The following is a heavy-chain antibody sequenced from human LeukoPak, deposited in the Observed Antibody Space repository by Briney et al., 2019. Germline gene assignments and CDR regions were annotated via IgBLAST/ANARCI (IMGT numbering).Heavy chain of an antibody. CDR1: GFTATRDY. CDR3: ARGEFIRNVFDT. V-gene: IGHV3-66*01. Sequence: GRSLRLSRAPSGFTATRDYMSWVPHTPGKGLEWVSVIYSGGSTYYADSAKGRFTISRDNSKNTMYLQMNNLRAEDTAVYSCARGEFIRNVFDTWGQGTMVSVSS. J-gene: IGHJ3*02. D-gene: IGHD3-10*01. CDR2: IYSGGST.